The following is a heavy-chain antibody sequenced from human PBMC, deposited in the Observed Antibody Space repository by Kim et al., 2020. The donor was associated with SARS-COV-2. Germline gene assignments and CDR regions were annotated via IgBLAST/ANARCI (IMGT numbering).Heavy chain of an antibody. CDR1: GFTFDDYA. CDR3: AKDIRLRFYGYDDAFDI. CDR2: ISWNSGSI. V-gene: IGHV3-9*01. D-gene: IGHD5-12*01. Sequence: GGCLRLSCAASGFTFDDYAMHWVRQAPGKGLEWVSGISWNSGSIGYADSVKGRFTISRDNAKNSLYLQMNSLRAEDTALYYCAKDIRLRFYGYDDAFDIWGQGTMVTVSS. J-gene: IGHJ3*02.